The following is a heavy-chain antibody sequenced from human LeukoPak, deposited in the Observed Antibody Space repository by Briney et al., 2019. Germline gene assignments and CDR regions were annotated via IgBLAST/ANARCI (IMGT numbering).Heavy chain of an antibody. CDR1: GGSISSYY. CDR3: ARDYYDSSGYYFHFDY. J-gene: IGHJ4*02. V-gene: IGHV4-4*07. CDR2: IYTSGST. D-gene: IGHD3-22*01. Sequence: PSGTLSLTCTVSGGSISSYYWSWIRQPAGKGLEWIGRIYTSGSTNYNPSLKSRVTMSVDTSKNQFSLKLSSVTAADTAVYYCARDYYDSSGYYFHFDYWGQGTQVTVSS.